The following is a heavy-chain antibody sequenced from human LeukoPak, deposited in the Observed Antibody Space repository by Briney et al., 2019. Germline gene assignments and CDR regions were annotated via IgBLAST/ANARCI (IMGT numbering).Heavy chain of an antibody. CDR1: GGSISSYY. CDR3: ARGLLVRYNYPIRYYFDY. D-gene: IGHD5-18*01. V-gene: IGHV4-4*07. CDR2: IYATGST. J-gene: IGHJ4*02. Sequence: SETLSLTCTVPGGSISSYYWSWIRQPAGRGLEWIGRIYATGSTNYNPSLKSRVTMSVDTSKNQFSLKLSSVTAADTAVYYCARGLLVRYNYPIRYYFDYWGQGTLVTVSS.